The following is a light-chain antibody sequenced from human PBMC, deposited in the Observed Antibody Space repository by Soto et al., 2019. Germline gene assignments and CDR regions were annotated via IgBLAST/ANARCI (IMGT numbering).Light chain of an antibody. Sequence: QSVLTQPPSVSGAPGQRVTISCTGSSSNIGAGYDVHWYQPLPGTAPKLLIYGNSNRPSGVPDRFSGSKSGTSASLAITGLQAEDEADYYCQSYDSSLSGPHWVFGGGTKLTVL. J-gene: IGLJ3*02. CDR3: QSYDSSLSGPHWV. CDR2: GNS. V-gene: IGLV1-40*01. CDR1: SSNIGAGYD.